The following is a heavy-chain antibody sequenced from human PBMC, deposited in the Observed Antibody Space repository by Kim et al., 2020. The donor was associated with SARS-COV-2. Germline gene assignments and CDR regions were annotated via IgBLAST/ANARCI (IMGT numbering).Heavy chain of an antibody. CDR2: IYYSGST. D-gene: IGHD6-13*01. Sequence: SETLSLTCTVSGGSVSSGSYYWSWIRQPPGKGLEWIGYIYYSGSTNYNPSLKSRVTISVDTSKNQFSLKLSSVTAADTAVYYCARDPIAAAGTPYYYYG. CDR1: GGSVSSGSYY. J-gene: IGHJ6*01. V-gene: IGHV4-61*01. CDR3: ARDPIAAAGTPYYYYG.